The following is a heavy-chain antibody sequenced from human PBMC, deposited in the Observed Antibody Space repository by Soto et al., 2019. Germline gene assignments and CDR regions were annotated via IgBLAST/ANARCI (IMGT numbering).Heavy chain of an antibody. D-gene: IGHD5-12*01. Sequence: GGSLRLSCAASGFTFSSYSMNWVRKAPGKGLEWVSSISSSSSYIYYADSVKGRFTISRDNAKNSLYLQMNSLRAEDTAVYYCARDRDGYNPDAFDIWGQGTMVTVSS. V-gene: IGHV3-21*01. CDR3: ARDRDGYNPDAFDI. CDR2: ISSSSSYI. J-gene: IGHJ3*02. CDR1: GFTFSSYS.